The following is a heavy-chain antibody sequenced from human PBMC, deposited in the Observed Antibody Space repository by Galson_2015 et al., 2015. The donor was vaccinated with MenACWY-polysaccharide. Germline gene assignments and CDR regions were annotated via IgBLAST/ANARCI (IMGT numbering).Heavy chain of an antibody. Sequence: SVKVSCKASGYTFTRYAMNWVRQAPGQRPEWMGWINTDTGNPTYAQGFTGRFVFSLDTSVSTAYLQISSLKAEDTAVYYCARVVARCLVTYFYYHAGDVWGQGTTVTVSS. D-gene: IGHD2-21*02. CDR2: INTDTGNP. V-gene: IGHV7-4-1*02. J-gene: IGHJ6*02. CDR3: ARVVARCLVTYFYYHAGDV. CDR1: GYTFTRYA.